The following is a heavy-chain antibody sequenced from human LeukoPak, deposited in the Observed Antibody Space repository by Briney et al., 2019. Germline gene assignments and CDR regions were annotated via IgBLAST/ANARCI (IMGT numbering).Heavy chain of an antibody. V-gene: IGHV4-4*07. D-gene: IGHD3-3*01. Sequence: SGTLSLTCTVSGGSISSYYWSWIRQPAGKGLEWIGRIYTSGSTNYNPSLKSRVTMSVDTSKNQFSLKLSSVTAADTAVYYCARDRTIFGVVIIGFNAFDIWGQGTMVTVSS. CDR3: ARDRTIFGVVIIGFNAFDI. J-gene: IGHJ3*02. CDR1: GGSISSYY. CDR2: IYTSGST.